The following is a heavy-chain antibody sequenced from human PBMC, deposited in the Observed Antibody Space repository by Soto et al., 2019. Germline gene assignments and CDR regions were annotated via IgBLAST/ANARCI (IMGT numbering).Heavy chain of an antibody. D-gene: IGHD3-3*01. V-gene: IGHV5-51*01. CDR3: ARTIGYYDFWSGYSTFDP. J-gene: IGHJ5*02. CDR1: GYSFTSYW. Sequence: GESLKISCKGSGYSFTSYWIGWVRQMPGKGLEWMGIIYPGDSDTRYSPSFQGQVTISADKSISTAYLQWSSLKASDTAMYYCARTIGYYDFWSGYSTFDPWGQGTLVTFSS. CDR2: IYPGDSDT.